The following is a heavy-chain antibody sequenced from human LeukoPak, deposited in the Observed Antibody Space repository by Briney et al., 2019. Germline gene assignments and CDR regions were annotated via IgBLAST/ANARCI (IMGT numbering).Heavy chain of an antibody. V-gene: IGHV4-39*02. Sequence: NTSETLSLTCTVSGGAISSSTYYWGWIRQPPGKGLEWIGSINHSGTTYYNPSLKSRVTVSVDTSKNHFSLKLSSVTAADTAVYYCARLPIVVVPSTSFDMWGQGTMVTVSS. J-gene: IGHJ3*02. CDR1: GGAISSSTYY. CDR3: ARLPIVVVPSTSFDM. CDR2: INHSGTT. D-gene: IGHD2-2*01.